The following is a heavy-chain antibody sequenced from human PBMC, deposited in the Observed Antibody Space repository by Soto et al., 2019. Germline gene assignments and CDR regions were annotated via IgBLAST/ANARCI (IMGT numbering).Heavy chain of an antibody. J-gene: IGHJ4*02. CDR2: IYWNDDK. Sequence: SGPTLVNPTQTLTLTCTFSGFSLSTSGVGVGWIRQPPGKVLEWLALIYWNDDKRYSPSLKSRLTITKDTSKNQVVLTMTNMDPVDTATYYCAHRPPPTGYSSGWYFDYWGQGTVVTVSS. CDR1: GFSLSTSGVG. D-gene: IGHD6-19*01. V-gene: IGHV2-5*01. CDR3: AHRPPPTGYSSGWYFDY.